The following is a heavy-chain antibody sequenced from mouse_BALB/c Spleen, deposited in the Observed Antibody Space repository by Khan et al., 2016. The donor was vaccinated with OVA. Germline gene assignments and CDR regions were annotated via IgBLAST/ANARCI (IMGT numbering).Heavy chain of an antibody. CDR3: ARIYGGDFDY. CDR1: GYSITSDYA. V-gene: IGHV3-2*02. D-gene: IGHD1-1*01. CDR2: ISYSGNT. J-gene: IGHJ2*01. Sequence: EVELVESGPGLVKSSQSLSLTCTVTGYSITSDYAWNWIRQFPGNKLEWMGHISYSGNTKYNPSLKSRISITRDTSKNQFFLQLNSVTTEDTATYYCARIYGGDFDYWGQGTTLTVSS.